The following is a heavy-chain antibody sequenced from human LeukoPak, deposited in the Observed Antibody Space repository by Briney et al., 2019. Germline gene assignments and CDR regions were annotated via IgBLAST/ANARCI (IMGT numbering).Heavy chain of an antibody. CDR1: GGSISSGDYS. V-gene: IGHV4-30-4*01. CDR2: IYYSGST. J-gene: IGHJ4*02. CDR3: ARNNVGEGFDY. Sequence: SETLSLTCTVSGGSISSGDYSWSWIRQPPGKGLEWIGYIYYSGSTYYNPSLKSRVTISVDTSKNQFSLKLSSVTAADTAVYYCARNNVGEGFDYWGQGTLVTVSS. D-gene: IGHD3-16*01.